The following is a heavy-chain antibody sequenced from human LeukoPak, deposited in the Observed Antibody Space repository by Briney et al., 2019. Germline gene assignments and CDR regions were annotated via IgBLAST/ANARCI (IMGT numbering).Heavy chain of an antibody. CDR2: FYYSGST. CDR1: GGSISSSSYY. V-gene: IGHV4-39*01. CDR3: ARLPIAAAGRGFDY. D-gene: IGHD6-13*01. Sequence: SETLSLTCTVSGGSISSSSYYWGWIRQPPGKGLEWIGSFYYSGSTYYNPSLKSRVTISVDTSKNQFSLKLSSVTAADTAVYYCARLPIAAAGRGFDYWGQGTLVTVSS. J-gene: IGHJ4*02.